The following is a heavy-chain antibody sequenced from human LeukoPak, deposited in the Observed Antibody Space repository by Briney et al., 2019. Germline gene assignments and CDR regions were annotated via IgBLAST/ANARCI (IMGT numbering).Heavy chain of an antibody. V-gene: IGHV3-30*18. D-gene: IGHD3-16*01. Sequence: GRSLRLSCAASGFTFSDYGMHWVRQAPGKGLEWVALISYDGSHKDYTDSVKGRFTISRDNSKNTLYLQMNNLRVEDTAVYYCAKLPYSSYYDYTWGNYGPFGHWGQGTLVTVSS. J-gene: IGHJ4*02. CDR2: ISYDGSHK. CDR1: GFTFSDYG. CDR3: AKLPYSSYYDYTWGNYGPFGH.